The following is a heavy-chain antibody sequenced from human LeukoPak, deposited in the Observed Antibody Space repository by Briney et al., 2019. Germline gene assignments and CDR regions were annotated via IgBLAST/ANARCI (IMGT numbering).Heavy chain of an antibody. CDR1: GFTFSSYW. J-gene: IGHJ5*02. CDR2: IKQDVGEK. V-gene: IGHV3-7*01. D-gene: IGHD1-1*01. CDR3: ARVEEATTFNP. Sequence: GGSLRLSCAASGFTFSSYWMSWVRQAPGEGLEWVANIKQDVGEKYYVGSVKGRFTISRDNAKNSLYLQMNSLRAEDTAVYYCARVEEATTFNPWGQGTLVTVSS.